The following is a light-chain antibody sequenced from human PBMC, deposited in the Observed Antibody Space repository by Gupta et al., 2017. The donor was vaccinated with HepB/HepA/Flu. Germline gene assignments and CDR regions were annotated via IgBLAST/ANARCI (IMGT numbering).Light chain of an antibody. CDR2: EVT. CDR1: SSDVGGYNY. J-gene: IGLJ2*01. Sequence: QSALTQPPSASGSPGQSLTISCTGTSSDVGGYNYVSWYQQYPGKAPKLMIYEVTKRPSGVPDRFSGSKSGNTASLPVAGLQAEDEADYYCSSYAGNNILIVGGGTRLTVL. CDR3: SSYAGNNILI. V-gene: IGLV2-8*01.